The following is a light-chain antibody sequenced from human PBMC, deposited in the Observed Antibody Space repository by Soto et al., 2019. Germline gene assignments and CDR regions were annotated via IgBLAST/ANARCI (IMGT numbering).Light chain of an antibody. CDR2: GAS. Sequence: EIVLTQSPGTLSLSPGERATLSCRASQSVSSSYLAWYQQKPGQAPRLLIYGASSRATGIPDRFSGSGSGTDFTLTISRLEPEDFAVYYWPQYCSSPRTFGQGTKVEIK. V-gene: IGKV3-20*01. CDR3: PQYCSSPRT. CDR1: QSVSSSY. J-gene: IGKJ2*01.